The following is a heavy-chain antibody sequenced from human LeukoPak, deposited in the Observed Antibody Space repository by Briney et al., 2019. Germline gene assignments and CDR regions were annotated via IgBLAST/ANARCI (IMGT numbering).Heavy chain of an antibody. J-gene: IGHJ4*02. CDR2: INPANGYT. V-gene: IGHV1-3*03. D-gene: IGHD5-24*01. CDR3: AIRDGHTDH. CDR1: GYTFTNYA. Sequence: ASVKVSCKTSGYTFTNYALHWVRQAPGQTIEWLAWINPANGYTRYSQHFQDRVTVSSDTSADTAYMELSSLRSEDKAIYYCAIRDGHTDHWGQGTLVTVSS.